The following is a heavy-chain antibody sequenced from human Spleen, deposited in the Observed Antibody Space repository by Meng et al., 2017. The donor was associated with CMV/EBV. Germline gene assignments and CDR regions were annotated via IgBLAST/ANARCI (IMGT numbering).Heavy chain of an antibody. D-gene: IGHD1-26*01. CDR3: AIRIGAPRGFDF. J-gene: IGHJ4*02. CDR2: ISAYNGNT. Sequence: ASVKVSCQASGYTFTSYGISWVRQAPGQGLEWMGWISAYNGNTNYAQKLQGRVTMTTDTSTSTAYMELSSLRSEDTAVYYCAIRIGAPRGFDFWGQGTLVTVSS. CDR1: GYTFTSYG. V-gene: IGHV1-18*01.